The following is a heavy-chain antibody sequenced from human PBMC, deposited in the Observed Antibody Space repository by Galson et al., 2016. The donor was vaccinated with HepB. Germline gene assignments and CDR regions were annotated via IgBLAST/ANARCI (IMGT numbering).Heavy chain of an antibody. CDR3: AKGRTTICSGGSCHSWNYYYGMDV. CDR1: GFSFTNYA. CDR2: IGDSNENT. V-gene: IGHV3-23*01. J-gene: IGHJ6*04. D-gene: IGHD2-15*01. Sequence: SLRLSCAASGFSFTNYAMSWVRQAPGKGLEWVSAIGDSNENTSYADSVRGRFTVSRDNSKKTLYLRMNGLRVEDTAVYYCAKGRTTICSGGSCHSWNYYYGMDVWGKGTTVTVSS.